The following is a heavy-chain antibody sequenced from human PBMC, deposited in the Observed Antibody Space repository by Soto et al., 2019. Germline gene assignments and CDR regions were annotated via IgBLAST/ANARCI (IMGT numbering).Heavy chain of an antibody. V-gene: IGHV6-1*01. Sequence: PSQTLSLTCAISGDSVSSNSAAWNWIRQSPSRGLEWLGRTYYRSKWYNDYAVSVKSRITINPDTSKNQFSLQLNSVTPEDTAVYYCARDYCSGGSCYLNYFDYWGQGTLVTVSS. CDR2: TYYRSKWYN. CDR3: ARDYCSGGSCYLNYFDY. CDR1: GDSVSSNSAA. J-gene: IGHJ4*02. D-gene: IGHD2-15*01.